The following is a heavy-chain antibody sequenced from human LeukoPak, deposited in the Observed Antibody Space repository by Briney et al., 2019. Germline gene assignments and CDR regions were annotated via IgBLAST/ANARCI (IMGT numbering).Heavy chain of an antibody. CDR1: GGSFSGYY. V-gene: IGHV4-34*01. CDR2: INHSGST. D-gene: IGHD4-11*01. J-gene: IGHJ4*02. Sequence: SETLSLTCAVYGGSFSGYYWSWIRQPPGKGLEWIGEINHSGSTNYNPSLKSRVTISVDTSKNQFSLKLSSVTAADTAVYYCARGLWTTVTNDYYFDYWGQGTLVTVSS. CDR3: ARGLWTTVTNDYYFDY.